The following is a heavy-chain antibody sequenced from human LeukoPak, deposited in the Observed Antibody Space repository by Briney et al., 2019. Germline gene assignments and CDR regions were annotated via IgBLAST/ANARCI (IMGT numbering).Heavy chain of an antibody. CDR3: ARGPLFYYDSSGYYDY. D-gene: IGHD3-22*01. V-gene: IGHV1-2*02. CDR2: INPNGGGT. CDR1: GYTFTGYY. J-gene: IGHJ4*02. Sequence: ASVKVSCKASGYTFTGYYFHWVRQAPGQGLEWMGWINPNGGGTYYAQKFQGRVTMTRDSSISTAYMELSRLISDDTAVYYCARGPLFYYDSSGYYDYWGQGTLVTVSS.